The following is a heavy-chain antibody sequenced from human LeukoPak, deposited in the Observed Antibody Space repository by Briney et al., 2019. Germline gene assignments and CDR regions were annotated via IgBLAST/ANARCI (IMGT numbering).Heavy chain of an antibody. Sequence: PGGSLRLSCAASGFTVSSNYMSWVRQAPGKGLEWVSVIYSGGSTYYADSVKGRFTISRDNSKSTLYLQMNSLRAEDTAVYYCARDFRGWYYFDYWGQGTLVTVSS. CDR1: GFTVSSNY. CDR2: IYSGGST. D-gene: IGHD6-19*01. J-gene: IGHJ4*02. CDR3: ARDFRGWYYFDY. V-gene: IGHV3-66*01.